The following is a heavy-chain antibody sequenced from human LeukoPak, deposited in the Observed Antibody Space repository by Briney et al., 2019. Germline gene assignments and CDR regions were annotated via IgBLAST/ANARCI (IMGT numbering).Heavy chain of an antibody. CDR2: INPSGGST. CDR1: GYTFTGYY. V-gene: IGHV1-46*01. Sequence: ASVKVSCKASGYTFTGYYMHWVRQAPGQGLEWMGIINPSGGSTSYAQKFQGRVTMTRDTSTSTVYMELSSLRSEDTAVYYCARDSAVAGIILVFDYWGQGTLVTVSS. CDR3: ARDSAVAGIILVFDY. J-gene: IGHJ4*02. D-gene: IGHD6-19*01.